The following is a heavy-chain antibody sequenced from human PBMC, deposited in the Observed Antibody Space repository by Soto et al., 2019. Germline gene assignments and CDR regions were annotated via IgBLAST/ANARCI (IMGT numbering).Heavy chain of an antibody. J-gene: IGHJ3*01. V-gene: IGHV3-23*01. Sequence: GGSLRLSCAASGFTFNFFAMAWVRQAPGKGLEWVSGISVNGRTNYADSVKGRFTISRDNSKNMVFLQMDTLRAEDTALYYCTKAGGWYYYDSSGPPDASHVWGQGTMVTVSS. CDR3: TKAGGWYYYDSSGPPDASHV. D-gene: IGHD3-22*01. CDR2: ISVNGRT. CDR1: GFTFNFFA.